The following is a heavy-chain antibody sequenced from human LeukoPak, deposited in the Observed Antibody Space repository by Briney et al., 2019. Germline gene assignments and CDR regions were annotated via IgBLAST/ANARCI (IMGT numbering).Heavy chain of an antibody. CDR1: GFSVSSNF. Sequence: GGSLRLSCAVSGFSVSSNFLRWVRQAPGKGLEWVSVIYANGNTYYADSVKGRFTVSRDNSKNLFLLQMNSLRAEDTAVYYCAQARSSSGYGPLGVSWGQGTLVIVSS. CDR3: AQARSSSGYGPLGVS. J-gene: IGHJ5*02. CDR2: IYANGNT. V-gene: IGHV3-53*01. D-gene: IGHD3-22*01.